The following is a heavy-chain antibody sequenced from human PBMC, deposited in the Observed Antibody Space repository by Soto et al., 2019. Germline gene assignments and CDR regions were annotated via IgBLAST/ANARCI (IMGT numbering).Heavy chain of an antibody. J-gene: IGHJ5*02. Sequence: SETLSLTCTVSGGSISHYYWSWIRQSPGKGLEWIGYAYYSGSTDYNPSLKSRVTMSVDTSKNQVSLKLNSVTTTDTAVYYCARDRSTYGGGGTGEVKENWFDPWGPGTLVTVSS. D-gene: IGHD2-8*01. CDR3: ARDRSTYGGGGTGEVKENWFDP. V-gene: IGHV4-59*01. CDR1: GGSISHYY. CDR2: AYYSGST.